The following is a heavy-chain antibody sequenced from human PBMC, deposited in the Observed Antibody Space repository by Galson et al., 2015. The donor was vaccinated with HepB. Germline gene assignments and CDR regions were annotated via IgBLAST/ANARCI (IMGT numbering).Heavy chain of an antibody. CDR2: ISIDSNYI. CDR3: ARGTTGNYDY. D-gene: IGHD1-14*01. CDR1: GFNFNSYT. J-gene: IGHJ4*02. Sequence: SLRLSCAASGFNFNSYTMNWVRQAPGKGLEWVSSISIDSNYIYCADSVKGRFTISRDNAENSLYLQMNSLRADDTALYYCARGTTGNYDYWGRGTLVTVSS. V-gene: IGHV3-21*01.